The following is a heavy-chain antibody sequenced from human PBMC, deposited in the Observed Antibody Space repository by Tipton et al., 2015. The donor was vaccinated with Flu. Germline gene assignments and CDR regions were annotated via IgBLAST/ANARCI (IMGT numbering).Heavy chain of an antibody. D-gene: IGHD3-22*01. J-gene: IGHJ4*02. V-gene: IGHV3-30*18. CDR1: GFTFRSYA. CDR2: IPSDGSNK. Sequence: QLVQSGGGVVQPGRSLRLSCAASGFTFRSYAMHWVRQAPGKGLEWVAVIPSDGSNKYYIDSVKGRFTISRDNSKNTLYLQMNSLRPEDTAVYYCAKDSRFDSKAYWGQGTQVTVSS. CDR3: AKDSRFDSKAY.